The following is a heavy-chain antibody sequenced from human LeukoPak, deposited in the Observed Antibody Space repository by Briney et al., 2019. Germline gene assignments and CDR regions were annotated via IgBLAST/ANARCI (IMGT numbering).Heavy chain of an antibody. J-gene: IGHJ3*02. Sequence: ASETLSLTCTVSGASISGHYLTWLRQPPGKGLEWIGYISHIGSTNYNPYLKSPVTISVDTSKNQFSLKLTSVTAADTAVYYCARDRISINALDMWGQGTMVTVSS. D-gene: IGHD1-14*01. CDR3: ARDRISINALDM. V-gene: IGHV4-59*11. CDR1: GASISGHY. CDR2: ISHIGST.